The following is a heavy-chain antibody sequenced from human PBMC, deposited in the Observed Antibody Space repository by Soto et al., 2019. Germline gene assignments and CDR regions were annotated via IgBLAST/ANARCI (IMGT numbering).Heavy chain of an antibody. J-gene: IGHJ6*01. CDR3: ARAYSSSWYGGYYYYYGMDV. CDR2: INPNSGGT. Sequence: QVQLVQSGAEVKKPGASVKVSCKASGYTFTGYYMHWVRQAPGQGLEWMGWINPNSGGTNFAQKFQGWVTMTRDTSISTAYMGLSRLRSDDTAVYYCARAYSSSWYGGYYYYYGMDVWGQGTTVTVSS. V-gene: IGHV1-2*04. CDR1: GYTFTGYY. D-gene: IGHD6-13*01.